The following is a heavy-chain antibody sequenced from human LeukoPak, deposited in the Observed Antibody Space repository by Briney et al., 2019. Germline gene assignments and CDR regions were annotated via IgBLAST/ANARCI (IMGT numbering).Heavy chain of an antibody. J-gene: IGHJ4*02. D-gene: IGHD6-19*01. Sequence: GASVKASCKASGYTFTSYYMHWGRQAPGQGLEWMGIINPSGGSTSYAQKFQGRVTMTRDTSTSTVYMELSSLRSEDTAVYYCARDPPYSSVARRLDYRGQGTLVTVSS. CDR2: INPSGGST. V-gene: IGHV1-46*01. CDR1: GYTFTSYY. CDR3: ARDPPYSSVARRLDY.